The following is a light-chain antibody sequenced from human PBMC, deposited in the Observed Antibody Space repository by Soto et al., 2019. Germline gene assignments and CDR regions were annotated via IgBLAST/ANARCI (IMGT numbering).Light chain of an antibody. V-gene: IGKV1-5*01. CDR3: LQHNSYPRT. CDR2: GAS. J-gene: IGKJ1*01. CDR1: QSISSW. Sequence: DIQMTQSPSTLSASVGDRVTITCRASQSISSWLAWYQQKPGSVPKLLIYGASTLQSGVPSRFSGGGSGTEFTLTISSLQPEDFATYYCLQHNSYPRTFGQGTKVDIK.